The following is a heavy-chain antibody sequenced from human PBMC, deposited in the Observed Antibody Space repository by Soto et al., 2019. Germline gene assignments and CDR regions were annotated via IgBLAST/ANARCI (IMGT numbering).Heavy chain of an antibody. D-gene: IGHD2-2*01. CDR2: IDRSDSYT. Sequence: EESLKISGIGSGYSFTSDWISWVRQMLWKGLEGMGRIDRSDSYTNYSPSFQCHVTMSADKSISTAYLQWSSLKASDTAMYYCARLSCSSTSCSGYYYGMEVWGQGTTVTVSS. CDR1: GYSFTSDW. V-gene: IGHV5-10-1*01. CDR3: ARLSCSSTSCSGYYYGMEV. J-gene: IGHJ6*02.